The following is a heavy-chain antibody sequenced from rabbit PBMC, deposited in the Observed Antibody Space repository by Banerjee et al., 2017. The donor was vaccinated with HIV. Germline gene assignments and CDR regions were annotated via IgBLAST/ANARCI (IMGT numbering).Heavy chain of an antibody. Sequence: QSLEESGGGLVQPEGSLALTCTASGFTISSSYYMCWVRQAPGKGLEWVACIYLGSSGYTDYATWAKGRFTISKTSSTTVTLQMTTLTAADTATYFCARIYVGYNGYDYGNLWGQGTLVTVS. D-gene: IGHD6-1*01. J-gene: IGHJ4*01. V-gene: IGHV1S40*01. CDR2: IYLGSSGYT. CDR1: GFTISSSYY. CDR3: ARIYVGYNGYDYGNL.